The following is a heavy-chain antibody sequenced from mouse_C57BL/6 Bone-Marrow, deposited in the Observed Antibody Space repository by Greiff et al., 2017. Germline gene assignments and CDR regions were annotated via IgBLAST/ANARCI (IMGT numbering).Heavy chain of an antibody. D-gene: IGHD1-1*01. CDR3: AVSFIYGSSPYYAMYY. V-gene: IGHV1-81*01. CDR2: LNTRSGNT. CDR1: GYTFTSYG. J-gene: IGHJ4*01. Sequence: QVQLKESGAELARPGASVKLSCKASGYTFTSYGISWVKQRTGQGLEWIGELNTRSGNTYYNEKFKGKAILTADKSSVTAYMELSSLTSEVSSVYFCAVSFIYGSSPYYAMYYWGQGTSVTGSS.